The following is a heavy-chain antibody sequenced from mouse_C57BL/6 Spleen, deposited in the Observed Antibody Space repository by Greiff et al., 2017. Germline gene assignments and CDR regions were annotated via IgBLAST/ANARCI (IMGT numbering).Heavy chain of an antibody. D-gene: IGHD2-5*01. Sequence: QVHVKQPGTELVKPGASVKLSCKASGYTFTSYWMHWVKQRPGQGLEWIGNINPSNGGTNYNEKFKSKATLTVDKSSSTAYMQLSSLTSEDSAVYYCARWESNYIWYFDVWGTGTTVTVSS. J-gene: IGHJ1*03. CDR1: GYTFTSYW. V-gene: IGHV1-53*01. CDR2: INPSNGGT. CDR3: ARWESNYIWYFDV.